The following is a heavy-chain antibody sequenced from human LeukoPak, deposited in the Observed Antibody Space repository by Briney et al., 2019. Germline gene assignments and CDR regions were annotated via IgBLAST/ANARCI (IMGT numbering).Heavy chain of an antibody. V-gene: IGHV3-15*01. CDR2: IKSKTDGGTT. Sequence: PGGSLRLSCAASGFTFSNAWMSWVRQAPGKGLEWVGRIKSKTDGGTTDYAAPVKGRFTISRDDSKNTLYLQMNSLKTEDTAVYCCTTKGRTYYYDSSGYYYMDYWGQGTLVTVSS. D-gene: IGHD3-22*01. J-gene: IGHJ4*02. CDR3: TTKGRTYYYDSSGYYYMDY. CDR1: GFTFSNAW.